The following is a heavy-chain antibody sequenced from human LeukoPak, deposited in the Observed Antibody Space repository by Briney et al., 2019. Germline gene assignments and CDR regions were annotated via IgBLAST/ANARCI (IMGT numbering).Heavy chain of an antibody. J-gene: IGHJ6*02. CDR3: ARLHYYDSSGYYPHFYYYYGMDV. CDR2: IIPILGIA. Sequence: ASAKVSCKASGGTFSSYAISLVRQAPGQGLEWMGRIIPILGIANYAQKFQGSVTITADKSTSTAYMELSSLRSEDTAVYYCARLHYYDSSGYYPHFYYYYGMDVWGQGTTVTVSS. CDR1: GGTFSSYA. D-gene: IGHD3-22*01. V-gene: IGHV1-69*04.